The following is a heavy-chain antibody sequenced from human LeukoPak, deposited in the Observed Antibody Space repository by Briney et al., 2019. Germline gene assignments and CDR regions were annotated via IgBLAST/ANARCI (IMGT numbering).Heavy chain of an antibody. Sequence: GRSLRLSCAASGFTFSSYAMHWVRQAPGKGLEWVAVISYVGSNKYYADSVKGRFTISRDNSKNTLYLQMNSLRAEDTAVYYCARDGDSSGWPINWFDPWGQGTLVTVSP. CDR2: ISYVGSNK. CDR3: ARDGDSSGWPINWFDP. V-gene: IGHV3-30-3*01. CDR1: GFTFSSYA. J-gene: IGHJ5*02. D-gene: IGHD6-19*01.